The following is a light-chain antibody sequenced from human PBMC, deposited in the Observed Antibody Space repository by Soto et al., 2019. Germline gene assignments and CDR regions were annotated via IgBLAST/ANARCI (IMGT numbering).Light chain of an antibody. CDR1: QDIGTW. J-gene: IGKJ4*01. CDR2: SAS. CDR3: QQTHSLLT. V-gene: IGKV1-12*01. Sequence: IQMTQAPSSVSASIGDRVTITCRASQDIGTWLAWYQQKPGDSPHLLIHSASSLQSGVPPRFRGSGSGTDFTLTITNLQPEDFATYFCQQTHSLLTFGGGTKVEI.